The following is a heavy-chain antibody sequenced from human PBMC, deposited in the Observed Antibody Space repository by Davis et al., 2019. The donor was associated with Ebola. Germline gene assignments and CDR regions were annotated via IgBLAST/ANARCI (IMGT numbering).Heavy chain of an antibody. CDR3: ARDGDYCGGDCYSPYYFDY. Sequence: ASVKVSCKASGYTFTSYGISWVRQAPGQGLEWMGWISAYNGNTNYAQKLQGRVTMTTDTSTSTAYMELRSLRSDDTAVYYCARDGDYCGGDCYSPYYFDYWGQGTLVTVSS. CDR1: GYTFTSYG. D-gene: IGHD2-21*01. V-gene: IGHV1-18*04. J-gene: IGHJ4*02. CDR2: ISAYNGNT.